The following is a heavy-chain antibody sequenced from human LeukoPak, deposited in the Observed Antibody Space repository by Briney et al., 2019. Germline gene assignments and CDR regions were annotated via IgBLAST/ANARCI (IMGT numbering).Heavy chain of an antibody. CDR1: GGTFSSYA. D-gene: IGHD3-22*01. CDR3: ARGRSYYYDSSGYQP. Sequence: SVKVSCKASGGTFSSYAISWVRQAPGQGLEWMGRIIPILGIANYAQKFQGRVTITADKSTSTAYMELSSLRSEDTAVYYCARGRSYYYDSSGYQPWGQGTLVTVSS. J-gene: IGHJ5*02. V-gene: IGHV1-69*04. CDR2: IIPILGIA.